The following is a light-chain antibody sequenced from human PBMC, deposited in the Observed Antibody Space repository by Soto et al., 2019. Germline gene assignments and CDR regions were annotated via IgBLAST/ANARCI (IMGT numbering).Light chain of an antibody. V-gene: IGKV1-39*01. Sequence: DIQMTQSPSSLSASVGDTVTITCRTSQSISTYFNWYQQKLGKAPKLLISHISTLQSGVPSRFXXSGSXTXXXXXXXXXXXXDIATYYCQQSYRSPLVGQXTRLE. CDR2: HIS. J-gene: IGKJ5*01. CDR1: QSISTY. CDR3: QQSYRSPL.